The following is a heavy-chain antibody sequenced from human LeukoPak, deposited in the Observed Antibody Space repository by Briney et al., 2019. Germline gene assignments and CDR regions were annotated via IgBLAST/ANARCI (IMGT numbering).Heavy chain of an antibody. CDR2: FDPEDGET. J-gene: IGHJ6*02. CDR1: GYTLTELS. V-gene: IGHV1-24*01. CDR3: ARDRYYYDSSGYYPSHYYGMDV. Sequence: ASVKVSCKVSGYTLTELSMHWVRQAPGKGLEWMGGFDPEDGETIYAQKFQGRVTMTEDTSTDTAYMELSSLRSEDTAVYYCARDRYYYDSSGYYPSHYYGMDVWGQGTTVTVSS. D-gene: IGHD3-22*01.